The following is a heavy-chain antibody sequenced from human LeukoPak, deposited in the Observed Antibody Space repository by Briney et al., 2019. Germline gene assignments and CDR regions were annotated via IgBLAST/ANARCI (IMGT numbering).Heavy chain of an antibody. J-gene: IGHJ5*02. CDR2: IYPADSDT. V-gene: IGHV5-51*01. CDR3: ARQSAAAQYTNWFDP. D-gene: IGHD2-2*01. CDR1: GSRFTSFW. Sequence: GESLKISCKGSGSRFTSFWIGWVRQMPGKGLEWMGIIYPADSDTRYSPSFQGQVTISADKSTSTAYLQWSSLKASDTAMYYCARQSAAAQYTNWFDPWGQGTLVTVSS.